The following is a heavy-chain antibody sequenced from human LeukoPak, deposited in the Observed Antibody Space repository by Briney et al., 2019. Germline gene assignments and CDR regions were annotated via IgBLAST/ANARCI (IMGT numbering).Heavy chain of an antibody. CDR2: IYPGDSDT. Sequence: GESLKISCKGSGYSFSTYWIGWVRQMPGKGLEWMGIIYPGDSDTRYRPSFQGQVTISADKSISTAYLQWSSLKASDTAMYYCARLGLEYSSSRGVDYRGQGTLVTVSS. CDR3: ARLGLEYSSSRGVDY. CDR1: GYSFSTYW. D-gene: IGHD3-22*01. J-gene: IGHJ4*02. V-gene: IGHV5-51*01.